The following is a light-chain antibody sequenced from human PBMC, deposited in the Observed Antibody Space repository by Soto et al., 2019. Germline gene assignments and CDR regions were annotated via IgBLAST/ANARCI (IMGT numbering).Light chain of an antibody. J-gene: IGKJ1*01. CDR2: AAS. V-gene: IGKV1-5*01. Sequence: DIQMTQSPSTLSASVGDRVSITCRASHSIRTSLAWYQQKPGKAPKLLIYAASTLQAGVPSRFSGSGSGTEFTLTISSLQPDDFATYYCQQYNSYLGTFGQGTKVDIK. CDR1: HSIRTS. CDR3: QQYNSYLGT.